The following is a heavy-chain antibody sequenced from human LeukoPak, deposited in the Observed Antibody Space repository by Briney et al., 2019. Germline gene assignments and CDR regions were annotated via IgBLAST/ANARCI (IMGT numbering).Heavy chain of an antibody. CDR1: GFTFSSYG. D-gene: IGHD1-26*01. V-gene: IGHV3-23*01. CDR2: ISGSGGST. CDR3: ARDNSQGDSAWWFDP. Sequence: GGTLRLSCAASGFTFSSYGMSWVRQAPGKGLEWVSAISGSGGSTYYADSVKGRFTISRDNSKNTLYLQINSLRAEDTAVYYCARDNSQGDSAWWFDPWGQGTLVTVSS. J-gene: IGHJ5*02.